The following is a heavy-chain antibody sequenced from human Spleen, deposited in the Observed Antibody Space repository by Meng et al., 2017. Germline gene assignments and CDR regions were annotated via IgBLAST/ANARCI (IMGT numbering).Heavy chain of an antibody. J-gene: IGHJ4*02. CDR1: GFTFSSYE. CDR3: ARSPIDKYDLSALPLDY. D-gene: IGHD3-22*01. Sequence: LSLTCAASGFTFSSYEMNWVRQAPGKGLEWVSYISSSGSTIYYADSVKGRFTISRDNSKNTVFLQINSLRAEDTAVYYCARSPIDKYDLSALPLDYWGQGTLVTVSS. V-gene: IGHV3-48*03. CDR2: ISSSGSTI.